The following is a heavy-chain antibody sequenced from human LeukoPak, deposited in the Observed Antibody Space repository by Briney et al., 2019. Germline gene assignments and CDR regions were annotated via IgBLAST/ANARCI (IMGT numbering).Heavy chain of an antibody. CDR1: GFTFSSYW. D-gene: IGHD1-26*01. CDR3: ARSWELDI. J-gene: IGHJ3*02. CDR2: ISSRSSTI. Sequence: GGSLRLSCAASGFTFSSYWMSWVRQAPGKGLEWVSYISSRSSTIYYADSVKGRFTISRDNAKNSLYLQMNSLRAEDTAVYYCARSWELDIWGQGTMVTVSS. V-gene: IGHV3-48*01.